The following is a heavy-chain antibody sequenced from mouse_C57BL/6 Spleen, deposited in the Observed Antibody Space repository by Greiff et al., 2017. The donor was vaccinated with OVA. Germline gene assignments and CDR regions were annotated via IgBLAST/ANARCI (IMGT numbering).Heavy chain of an antibody. V-gene: IGHV3-8*01. D-gene: IGHD2-3*01. CDR1: GYSITSDY. J-gene: IGHJ1*03. CDR3: ARSSYDGTGYWYFDV. Sequence: EVKLVESGPGLAKPSQTLSLTCSVTGYSITSDYWNWIRKFPGNKLEYMGYISYSGSTYYNPSLKSRISITRDTSKNQYYLQLNSVTTEDTATYYCARSSYDGTGYWYFDVWGTGTTVTVSS. CDR2: ISYSGST.